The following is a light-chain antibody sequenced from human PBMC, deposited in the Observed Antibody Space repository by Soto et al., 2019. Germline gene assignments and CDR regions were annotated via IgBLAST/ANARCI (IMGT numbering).Light chain of an antibody. CDR2: EVA. Sequence: QSDLTQPRSASGSPGQSVTIPCTGTISDIGGYNSVSWYQHHPGEAPKLIIFEVAKRPSGVPDRFSGSKSGNTAALTVSGLQAEDEATYYCSSYAGNNNLVFGGGTKLTVL. CDR1: ISDIGGYNS. V-gene: IGLV2-8*01. J-gene: IGLJ2*01. CDR3: SSYAGNNNLV.